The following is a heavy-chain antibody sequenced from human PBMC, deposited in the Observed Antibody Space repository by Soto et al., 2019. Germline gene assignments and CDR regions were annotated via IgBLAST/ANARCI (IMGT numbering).Heavy chain of an antibody. V-gene: IGHV4-34*01. CDR3: ARTFDGYSYGDPFAY. CDR1: GGSFSGYY. CDR2: INHSGST. J-gene: IGHJ4*02. D-gene: IGHD5-18*01. Sequence: QVQLQQWGAGLLKPSETLSLTCAVYGGSFSGYYWSWIRQPPGKGLEWIGEINHSGSTNYNPSLKSRVTISVDTSQNQFSLKLSSVTAADTGVYYCARTFDGYSYGDPFAYWGQGTLVTVSS.